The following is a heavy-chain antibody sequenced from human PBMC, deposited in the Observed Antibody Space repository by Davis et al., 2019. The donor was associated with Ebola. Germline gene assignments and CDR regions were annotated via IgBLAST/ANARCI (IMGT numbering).Heavy chain of an antibody. J-gene: IGHJ6*03. CDR2: ISGSGDIT. V-gene: IGHV3-23*01. D-gene: IGHD4-17*01. CDR3: AKDAVTTDLFYYYYYTDV. Sequence: GESLKTSCAASGFTFSSYAMSWVRQAPGKGLEWVSAISGSGDITYYADSVKGRFTISRDNSKNTLYLEMNNLRAEDTAVYYCAKDAVTTDLFYYYYYTDVWGKGTTVTVSS. CDR1: GFTFSSYA.